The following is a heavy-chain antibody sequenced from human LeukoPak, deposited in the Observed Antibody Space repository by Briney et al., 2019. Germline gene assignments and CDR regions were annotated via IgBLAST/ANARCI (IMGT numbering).Heavy chain of an antibody. Sequence: SETLSLTCTVSGDSISSSSYYWGWIRQPPGKGLEWIGSIFYTGTTYYSPSLNSRVTVSVDTSKNEFSLKLSFVTAADTAVYFCARQQLERRWFDPWGQGTLVTVSS. V-gene: IGHV4-39*01. CDR2: IFYTGTT. D-gene: IGHD1-1*01. CDR1: GDSISSSSYY. CDR3: ARQQLERRWFDP. J-gene: IGHJ5*02.